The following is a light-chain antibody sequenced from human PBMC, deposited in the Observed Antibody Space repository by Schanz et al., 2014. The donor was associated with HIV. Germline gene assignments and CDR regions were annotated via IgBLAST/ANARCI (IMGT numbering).Light chain of an antibody. Sequence: NFMLTQPQSVSESPGKTVTISCTRSSGSFASTSVQWYQQRPGSAPSIVIYENNQRHSGVPDRFSGSIDSSSNSASLTISGLETEDEADYYCQSYDIANPGVFGGGTKLTVL. CDR1: SGSFASTS. J-gene: IGLJ3*02. CDR2: ENN. V-gene: IGLV6-57*04. CDR3: QSYDIANPGV.